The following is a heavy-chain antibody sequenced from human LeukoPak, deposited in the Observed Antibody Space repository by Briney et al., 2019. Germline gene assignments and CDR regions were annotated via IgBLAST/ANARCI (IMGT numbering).Heavy chain of an antibody. V-gene: IGHV3-11*06. CDR1: GFTFSDYF. D-gene: IGHD3-9*01. CDR3: ARRYYDVLTGYYYYGMDV. J-gene: IGHJ6*02. CDR2: ISSGSYT. Sequence: PGGSLRLSCAASGFTFSDYFMSWIRQAPGKGLEWVSYISSGSYTKYADSVKGRFTISRDNSKNTLYLQMNSLRAEDTAMYYCARRYYDVLTGYYYYGMDVWGQGTTVTVSS.